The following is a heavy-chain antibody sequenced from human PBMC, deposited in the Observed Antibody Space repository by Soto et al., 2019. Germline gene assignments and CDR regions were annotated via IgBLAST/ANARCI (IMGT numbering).Heavy chain of an antibody. J-gene: IGHJ4*02. Sequence: GASVTVSCKASVYTFTSYGISWVRQAPGQGLEWMGWISAYNGNTNYAQKLQGRVTMTTDTSTSTAYMELRSLRSDDTAVYYCARDLAAGNCDYWGQGTLVTVSS. CDR2: ISAYNGNT. CDR3: ARDLAAGNCDY. D-gene: IGHD6-13*01. V-gene: IGHV1-18*01. CDR1: VYTFTSYG.